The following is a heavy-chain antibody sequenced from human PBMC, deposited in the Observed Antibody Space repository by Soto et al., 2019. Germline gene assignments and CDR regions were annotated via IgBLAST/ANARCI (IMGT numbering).Heavy chain of an antibody. J-gene: IGHJ4*02. CDR1: GYTFSDYY. CDR2: INANSGGT. CDR3: ARLQIGVAGTN. V-gene: IGHV1-2*02. Sequence: GASVKVSCKASGYTFSDYYMHWARQAPGQGLEWMGWINANSGGTTYAQKFQGRVTMTRDTSISTAYMELSRLSSDDTAIYYCARLQIGVAGTNWGQGTLVTVSS. D-gene: IGHD6-19*01.